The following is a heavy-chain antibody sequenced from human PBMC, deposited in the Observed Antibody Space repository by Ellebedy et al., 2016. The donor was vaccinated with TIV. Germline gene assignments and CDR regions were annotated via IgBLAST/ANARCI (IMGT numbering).Heavy chain of an antibody. CDR3: AREEYNSGWYGDYGMDV. CDR2: IYYSGST. D-gene: IGHD6-19*01. CDR1: GGSVSSGSSY. V-gene: IGHV4-61*03. Sequence: SETLSLTXTVSGGSVSSGSSYWSWIRQPPGKGLEWIGYIYYSGSTNYNPSLKSRVTISVDTSKDHFSLKLSSVTAADTAVYYCAREEYNSGWYGDYGMDVWGQGTTVTVSS. J-gene: IGHJ6*02.